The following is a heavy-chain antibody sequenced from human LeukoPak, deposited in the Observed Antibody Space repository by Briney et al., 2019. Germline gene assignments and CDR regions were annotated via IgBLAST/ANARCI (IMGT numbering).Heavy chain of an antibody. CDR3: ARDSGDGYNP. D-gene: IGHD5-24*01. Sequence: GGSLRLSCAASGFTFSSYAMHWVRQAPGKGLEYVSAISSNGGSTYYANSVKGRFTISRDNSKNTLYLQMGSLRAEDMAVYYCARDSGDGYNPWGQGTLVTVSS. J-gene: IGHJ5*02. CDR1: GFTFSSYA. V-gene: IGHV3-64*01. CDR2: ISSNGGST.